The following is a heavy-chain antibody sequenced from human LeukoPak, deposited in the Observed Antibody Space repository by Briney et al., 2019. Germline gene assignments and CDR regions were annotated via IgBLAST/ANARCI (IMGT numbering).Heavy chain of an antibody. CDR2: INPNSGGT. Sequence: ASVKVSCKASGYTFTDYYTHWVRLAPGQGLEWMGWINPNSGGTNYAQKFQGRVTISADKSISTAYLQWSSLKASDTAMYYCARHRKHYDILTGSPYGMDVWGKGTTVTVSS. D-gene: IGHD3-9*01. CDR3: ARHRKHYDILTGSPYGMDV. J-gene: IGHJ6*04. V-gene: IGHV1-2*02. CDR1: GYTFTDYY.